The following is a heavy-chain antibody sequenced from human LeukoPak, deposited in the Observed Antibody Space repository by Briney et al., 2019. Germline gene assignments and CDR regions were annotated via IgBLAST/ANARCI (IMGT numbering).Heavy chain of an antibody. CDR1: GYTFTGYY. D-gene: IGHD3-22*01. CDR2: INPNSGGT. V-gene: IGHV1-2*02. J-gene: IGHJ4*02. CDR3: AIFGITMIGEHWRN. Sequence: ASVKVSCKASGYTFTGYYMHWVRQAPGQGLEWMGWINPNSGGTNYAQKFQGRVTMTRDTSISTAYMELSRLRSDDTAVYYCAIFGITMIGEHWRNWGQGTLVTVSS.